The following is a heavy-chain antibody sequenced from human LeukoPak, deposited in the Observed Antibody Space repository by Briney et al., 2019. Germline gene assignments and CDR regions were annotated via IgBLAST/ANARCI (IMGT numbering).Heavy chain of an antibody. CDR1: GFTFSSYA. Sequence: GGSLRLSCAASGFTFSSYAMHWVRQAPGKGLEWVSGISWNSGSIGYADSVKGRFTISRDNAKNSLYLRMNSLRAEDMALYYCAKDEFVASDFTGAFDIWGQGTMVTVSS. CDR2: ISWNSGSI. D-gene: IGHD2-8*02. J-gene: IGHJ3*02. CDR3: AKDEFVASDFTGAFDI. V-gene: IGHV3-9*03.